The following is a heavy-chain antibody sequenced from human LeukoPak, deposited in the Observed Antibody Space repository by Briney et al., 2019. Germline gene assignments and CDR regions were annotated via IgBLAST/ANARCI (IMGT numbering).Heavy chain of an antibody. CDR3: TRIFYYGTRGYYPDF. D-gene: IGHD3-22*01. Sequence: PGGSLRLSCAASGFTFSSYWMSWVRQAPGKGLEWVANIKQDGSDKYYVDSVKGRFTISRDNAKNSLYLQMNSLRAEDTAVYYCTRIFYYGTRGYYPDFWGQGTLVTVSS. V-gene: IGHV3-7*05. CDR2: IKQDGSDK. J-gene: IGHJ4*02. CDR1: GFTFSSYW.